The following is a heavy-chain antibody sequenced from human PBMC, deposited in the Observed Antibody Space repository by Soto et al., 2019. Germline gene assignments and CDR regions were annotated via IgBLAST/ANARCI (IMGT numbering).Heavy chain of an antibody. CDR1: VFSFSNYA. V-gene: IGHV3-23*01. CDR2: ISGSGGTT. Sequence: GGSLRLSCAASVFSFSNYAMSWVRQSPGKGLEWVSGISGSGGTTFYAGSVKGRFAISRDNSKNLLYLQMNSLRDEDTAVYYCALRYCSRTTCPPLNSYFYMDVWGKGTTVTVSS. J-gene: IGHJ6*03. D-gene: IGHD2-2*01. CDR3: ALRYCSRTTCPPLNSYFYMDV.